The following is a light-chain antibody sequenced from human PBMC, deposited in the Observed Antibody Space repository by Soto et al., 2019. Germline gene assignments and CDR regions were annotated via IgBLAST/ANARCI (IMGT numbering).Light chain of an antibody. CDR3: QQADSFPLT. V-gene: IGKV1D-12*01. J-gene: IGKJ4*01. CDR1: QDISTL. Sequence: DIQMTQSPSSVSASIGDTVTITCRASQDISTLLAWYQQKPGKAPKLLIYGASTLESGVPSRFSGRGSGTGFTLTISSLQPEDFATYFCQQADSFPLTFGGGTKVDIK. CDR2: GAS.